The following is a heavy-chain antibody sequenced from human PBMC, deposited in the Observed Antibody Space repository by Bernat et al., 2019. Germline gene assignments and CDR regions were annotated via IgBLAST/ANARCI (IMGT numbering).Heavy chain of an antibody. CDR3: ARVVTMIVVVITPGLDI. J-gene: IGHJ3*02. CDR2: ISAYNGNT. D-gene: IGHD3-22*01. CDR1: GYTFTSFG. Sequence: QVQLVQSGAEVKKPGASVKVSCKASGYTFTSFGISWVRQAPGQGLEWMGWISAYNGNTNYAQKLQGRVTMTTDTSTSTAYMELRSLRSDDTAVYYCARVVTMIVVVITPGLDIWGQGTMVTVSS. V-gene: IGHV1-18*01.